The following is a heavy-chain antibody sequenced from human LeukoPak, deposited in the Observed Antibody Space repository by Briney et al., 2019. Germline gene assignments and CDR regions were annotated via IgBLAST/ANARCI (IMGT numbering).Heavy chain of an antibody. Sequence: GESLKISCKGSGSSFTIYWIAWVRQMPGKGLEWMGIISPGDSDTRYSPSFQGQVTISADKSISTAYLQWSSLKASDTAMYYCARLYYDTNAGDYWGQGTLVTVSS. CDR2: ISPGDSDT. J-gene: IGHJ4*02. V-gene: IGHV5-51*01. CDR3: ARLYYDTNAGDY. CDR1: GSSFTIYW. D-gene: IGHD3-22*01.